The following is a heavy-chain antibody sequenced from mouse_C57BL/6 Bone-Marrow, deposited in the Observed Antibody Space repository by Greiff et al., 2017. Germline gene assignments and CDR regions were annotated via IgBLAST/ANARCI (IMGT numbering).Heavy chain of an antibody. CDR3: TEAWGVPCAY. CDR2: IRLQSDTYAT. J-gene: IGHJ3*01. V-gene: IGHV6-3*01. D-gene: IGHD6-1*01. CDR1: GFTFSNYW. Sequence: EVKVEESGGGLVQPGGSMKLSCVASGFTFSNYWMNWVRQSPEKGLEWVAQIRLQSDTYATHYAEAVKGRFTISRDDSKRRIYLQMNNVRAEDTGIYYCTEAWGVPCAYWGQGTLGTVSA.